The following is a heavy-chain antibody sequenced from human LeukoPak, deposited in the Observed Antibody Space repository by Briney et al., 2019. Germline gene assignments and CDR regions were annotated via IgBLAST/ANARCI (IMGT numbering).Heavy chain of an antibody. V-gene: IGHV3-13*01. J-gene: IGHJ4*02. D-gene: IGHD1-1*01. CDR2: IGTAGDT. CDR3: ARVAKERVGGVYYFDY. CDR1: GFPFSDYY. Sequence: PGGSLRLSCAASGFPFSDYYMHWVSQSTAKGLVWVSAIGTAGDTYYTGSVKGRFTTSRENAKNSLYLQMNSLRAGDTAVYYCARVAKERVGGVYYFDYWGQGTLVTVSS.